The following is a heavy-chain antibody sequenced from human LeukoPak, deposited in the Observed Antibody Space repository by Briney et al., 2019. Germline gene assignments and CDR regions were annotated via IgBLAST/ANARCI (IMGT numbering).Heavy chain of an antibody. Sequence: TSETLSLTCTVSGGPISSSSYYWGWIRQPPGKGLEWIGSIYYSGSTYYNPSLKSRVTISVDTSKNQFSLKLSSVTAADTAVYYCNVVVVPAAPIYYMDVWGKGTTVTVSS. CDR3: NVVVVPAAPIYYMDV. J-gene: IGHJ6*03. D-gene: IGHD2-2*01. V-gene: IGHV4-39*01. CDR1: GGPISSSSYY. CDR2: IYYSGST.